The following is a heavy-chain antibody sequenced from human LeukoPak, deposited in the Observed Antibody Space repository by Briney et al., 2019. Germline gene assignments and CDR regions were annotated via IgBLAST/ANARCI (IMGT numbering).Heavy chain of an antibody. J-gene: IGHJ4*02. Sequence: SGGSLRLSCAASGFTFSRYWMSWVRQAPGKGLEWVSAISGSGGSTYYADSVKGRFTISRDNSKNTLYLQMNSLRAEDTAVYYCARRAGAYSHPYDYWGQGTLVTVSS. D-gene: IGHD4/OR15-4a*01. V-gene: IGHV3-23*01. CDR2: ISGSGGST. CDR1: GFTFSRYW. CDR3: ARRAGAYSHPYDY.